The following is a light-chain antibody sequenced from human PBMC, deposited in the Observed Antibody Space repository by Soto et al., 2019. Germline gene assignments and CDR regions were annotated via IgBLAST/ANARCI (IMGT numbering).Light chain of an antibody. CDR3: SSYTSSSTTV. V-gene: IGLV2-14*01. J-gene: IGLJ1*01. CDR2: AVS. CDR1: SSDVGGYNY. Sequence: QSALTQPASVSGSPGQSVTISCTGTSSDVGGYNYVSWYQQHLGKAPKLMIYAVSNRPSGVSNRFSGSKSGNTASLTISWLQAEDDADYYCSSYTSSSTTVFGTGTKVTVL.